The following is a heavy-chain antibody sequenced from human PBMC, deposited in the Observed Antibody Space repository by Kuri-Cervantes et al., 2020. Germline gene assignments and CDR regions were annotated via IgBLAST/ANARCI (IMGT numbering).Heavy chain of an antibody. J-gene: IGHJ3*02. CDR1: GGSFSGYC. CDR2: IYYSGST. CDR3: ARVFRSGYYYLYAFDI. Sequence: LRLSCAVYGGSFSGYCWSWIRQPPGKGLEWIGYIYYSGSTYYNPSLKSRVTISVDTSKNQFSLKLSSVTAADTAVYYCARVFRSGYYYLYAFDIWGQGTMVTVSS. V-gene: IGHV4-30-4*08. D-gene: IGHD3-22*01.